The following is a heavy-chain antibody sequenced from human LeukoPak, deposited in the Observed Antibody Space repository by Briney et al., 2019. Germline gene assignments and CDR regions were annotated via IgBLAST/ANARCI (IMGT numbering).Heavy chain of an antibody. J-gene: IGHJ5*02. CDR2: FDPEDGET. Sequence: ASVKVSCKVSGYTLTELSMYWVRQAPGKGLEWMGGFDPEDGETIYAQKFQGRVTMTEDTSTDTAYMELSSLRSEDTAVYYCATGSVDYGDYNHRYNWFDPWGQGTLATVSS. V-gene: IGHV1-24*01. CDR3: ATGSVDYGDYNHRYNWFDP. CDR1: GYTLTELS. D-gene: IGHD4-17*01.